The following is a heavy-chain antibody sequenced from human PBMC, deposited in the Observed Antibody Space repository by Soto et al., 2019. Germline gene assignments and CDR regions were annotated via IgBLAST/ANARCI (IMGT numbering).Heavy chain of an antibody. CDR3: ASSPGHFDWLLYDY. V-gene: IGHV4-30-2*01. Sequence: TLSLTCAVSGGSISSGDYSWSLIRQPPGKGLEWIGYIYHSGSTYYNPSLKSRVTISVDRSKNQFSLKLSSVTAADTAVYYCASSPGHFDWLLYDYWGQGTLVTVSS. CDR2: IYHSGST. D-gene: IGHD3-9*01. CDR1: GGSISSGDYS. J-gene: IGHJ4*02.